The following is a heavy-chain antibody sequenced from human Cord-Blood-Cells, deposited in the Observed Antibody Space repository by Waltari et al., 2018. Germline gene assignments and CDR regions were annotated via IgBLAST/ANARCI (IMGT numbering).Heavy chain of an antibody. Sequence: EVQLLESGGGLVQPGGSLRLSCAASGFTFSSYAMSWVRQAPGKGLGWVSAISGSGGSTDYADSVKGRFTISRDNSKNTLYLQMNSLRAEDTAVYYCAKGTSDFWSGPTLAFDYWGQGTLVTVSS. D-gene: IGHD3-3*01. CDR3: AKGTSDFWSGPTLAFDY. V-gene: IGHV3-23*01. CDR1: GFTFSSYA. CDR2: ISGSGGST. J-gene: IGHJ4*02.